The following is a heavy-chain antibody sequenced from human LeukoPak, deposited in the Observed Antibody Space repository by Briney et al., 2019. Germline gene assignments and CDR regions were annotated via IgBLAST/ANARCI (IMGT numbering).Heavy chain of an antibody. D-gene: IGHD1-26*01. Sequence: GGSLRLFCAASGLTCSSSDMHWVRQAPGKGLEWVSFIRGSSTDAQYADSVKGRFTISRDISRTALYLQMNSLRDEDTAVYYCARGGGRSYSDAFDIWDQGTVVTVSS. CDR2: IRGSSTDA. V-gene: IGHV3-48*02. CDR3: ARGGGRSYSDAFDI. CDR1: GLTCSSSD. J-gene: IGHJ3*02.